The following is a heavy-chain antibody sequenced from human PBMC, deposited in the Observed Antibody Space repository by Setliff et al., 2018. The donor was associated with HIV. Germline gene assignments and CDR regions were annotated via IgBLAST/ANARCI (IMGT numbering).Heavy chain of an antibody. Sequence: GASVKVSCKASGYTFTGYYMHWVRQAPGQGLEWMGRINPNSGDTNYAQKFKGRVTMTRDTSISIAYMEVTRLRSDDTAVYYCARGSTAVNYYYYYIDVWGKGTTVTVSS. D-gene: IGHD2-2*01. CDR3: ARGSTAVNYYYYYIDV. J-gene: IGHJ6*03. V-gene: IGHV1-2*06. CDR1: GYTFTGYY. CDR2: INPNSGDT.